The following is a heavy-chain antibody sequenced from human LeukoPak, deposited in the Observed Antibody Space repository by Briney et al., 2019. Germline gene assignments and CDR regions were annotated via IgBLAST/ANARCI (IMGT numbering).Heavy chain of an antibody. Sequence: GGSLRLSCAASGFTFSDYYMSWIRQAPGKGLEWVSYISSSGSTIYYADSVKGRFTISGDNAKNSLYLQMNSLRAEDTAVYYCARFPCSSTSCYGYYYYYYMDVWGKGTTVTVSS. D-gene: IGHD2-2*01. V-gene: IGHV3-11*04. J-gene: IGHJ6*03. CDR3: ARFPCSSTSCYGYYYYYYMDV. CDR2: ISSSGSTI. CDR1: GFTFSDYY.